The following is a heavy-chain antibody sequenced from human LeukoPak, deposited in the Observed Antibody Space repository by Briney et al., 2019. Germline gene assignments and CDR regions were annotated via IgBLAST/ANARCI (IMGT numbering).Heavy chain of an antibody. CDR2: IKQDGSEK. Sequence: GGPLRLSCAASGFTFSSYWMSWVRQAPGKGLEWVANIKQDGSEKYYVDSVKGRFTISRDNAKNSLYLQMNSLRAEDTAVYYCARARYDFWSGYYTSQAYYFDYWGQGTLVTVSS. J-gene: IGHJ4*02. V-gene: IGHV3-7*01. CDR1: GFTFSSYW. CDR3: ARARYDFWSGYYTSQAYYFDY. D-gene: IGHD3-3*01.